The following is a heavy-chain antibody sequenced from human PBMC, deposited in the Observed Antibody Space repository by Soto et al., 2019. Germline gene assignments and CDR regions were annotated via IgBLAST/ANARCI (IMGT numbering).Heavy chain of an antibody. CDR1: GDSVSSNSAA. D-gene: IGHD6-19*01. V-gene: IGHV6-1*01. Sequence: SQTLSLTCAISGDSVSSNSAAWNWIRQSPSRGLEWLGRTYYRSKWYNDYAVSVKSRITINPDTSKNQFSLQLNSVTPGDTAVYYCARDVAGGIAVAGYFDYWGQGTLVTVSS. CDR3: ARDVAGGIAVAGYFDY. CDR2: TYYRSKWYN. J-gene: IGHJ4*02.